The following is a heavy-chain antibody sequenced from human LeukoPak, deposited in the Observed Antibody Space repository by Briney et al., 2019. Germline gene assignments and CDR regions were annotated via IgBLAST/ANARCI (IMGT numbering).Heavy chain of an antibody. CDR1: GYTFTGYY. CDR2: INPNSGDT. Sequence: GASVKVSCKASGYTFTGYYMHWVRQAPGQGLEWMGWINPNSGDTNYAQKFQGWVTMTRDTSISTAYMELSRLTSDDTAVYYCARDVREGYYYYGMDVWGQGTTVTVSS. D-gene: IGHD1-26*01. CDR3: ARDVREGYYYYGMDV. V-gene: IGHV1-2*04. J-gene: IGHJ6*02.